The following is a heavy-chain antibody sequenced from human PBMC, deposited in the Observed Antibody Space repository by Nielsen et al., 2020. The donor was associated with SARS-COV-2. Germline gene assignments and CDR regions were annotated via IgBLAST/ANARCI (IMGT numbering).Heavy chain of an antibody. CDR2: INTYDAKT. CDR3: ARNSPLYDYGLDV. J-gene: IGHJ6*02. Sequence: ASVKASCQTSGYIFNNYGITWVRQAPGQGLEWMGWINTYDAKTNYGDHVQGRATMTADRSTSTVYMDLRSLRSDGTAIYYCARNSPLYDYGLDVWGQGTTVTVSS. CDR1: GYIFNNYG. V-gene: IGHV1-18*01. D-gene: IGHD2/OR15-2a*01.